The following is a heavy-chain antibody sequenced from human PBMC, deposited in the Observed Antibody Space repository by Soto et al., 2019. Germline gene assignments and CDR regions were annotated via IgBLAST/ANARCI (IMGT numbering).Heavy chain of an antibody. J-gene: IGHJ3*02. V-gene: IGHV3-23*01. Sequence: EVQMLESGGGLVQPGGSLRLSCSVSGFTFSAHAMSWVRQAPGKGLEWVSTVSATDGSTDYADSVKGRFTITRDNSKNTLYLHMSSLRIEDTAIYYCAKDRFNGAFDIWGQGTMVPVSS. CDR1: GFTFSAHA. CDR2: VSATDGST. D-gene: IGHD2-8*01. CDR3: AKDRFNGAFDI.